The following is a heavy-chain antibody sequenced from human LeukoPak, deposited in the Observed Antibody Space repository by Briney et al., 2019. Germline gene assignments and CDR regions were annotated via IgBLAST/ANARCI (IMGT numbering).Heavy chain of an antibody. CDR3: ARSSGSVLTPIDY. D-gene: IGHD3-22*01. V-gene: IGHV4-39*01. Sequence: SETLSLTCTVSGGSISSSYYYWGWIRQPPGKGLEWIGVIYYGGSIYYNPSLKSRVTIFVDTSKNQFSLKLSSVTAADTAVYYCARSSGSVLTPIDYWGQGTLVTVSS. J-gene: IGHJ4*02. CDR1: GGSISSSYYY. CDR2: IYYGGSI.